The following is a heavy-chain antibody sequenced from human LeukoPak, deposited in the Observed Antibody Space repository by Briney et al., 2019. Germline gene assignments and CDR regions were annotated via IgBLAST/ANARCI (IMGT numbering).Heavy chain of an antibody. D-gene: IGHD6-13*01. CDR3: ARQGSSWYGAFDI. CDR1: GGSFSGYY. CDR2: INHSGST. J-gene: IGHJ3*02. V-gene: IGHV4-34*01. Sequence: PSETLSLTCAVYGGSFSGYYWSWIRQPPGKGLEWIGEINHSGSTNYNPSLKSRVTISVDTSKNQFSLKLSSVTAADTAVYYCARQGSSWYGAFDIWGQGTMVTVSS.